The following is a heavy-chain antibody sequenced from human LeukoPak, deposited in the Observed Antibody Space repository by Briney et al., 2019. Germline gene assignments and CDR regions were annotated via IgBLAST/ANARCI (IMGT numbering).Heavy chain of an antibody. J-gene: IGHJ5*02. CDR3: ARGGGGYCISTSGDKVDWFDP. D-gene: IGHD2-2*02. V-gene: IGHV4-34*01. CDR1: GGSFSGYY. CDR2: INHSGST. Sequence: SETLSLTCAVYGGSFSGYYWSWIRQPPGKGLEWIGEINHSGSTNYNPSLNSRVTISVDTSKNQFSLKLSYVTAADTAVYYCARGGGGYCISTSGDKVDWFDPWGQGTLVTVSS.